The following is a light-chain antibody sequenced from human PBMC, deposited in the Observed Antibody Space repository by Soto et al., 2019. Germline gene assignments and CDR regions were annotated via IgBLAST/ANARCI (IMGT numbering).Light chain of an antibody. CDR3: AAWDDSLNGRGV. CDR1: SSNIGSNT. CDR2: SNN. Sequence: QAVVTQPPSASGTPGQRVTISCSGSSSNIGSNTVNWYQQLPGTAPKLLIHSNNQWPSGVPDRFSGSKSGTSASLAISGLQSEDEADYYCAAWDDSLNGRGVFGGGTKVTVL. J-gene: IGLJ3*02. V-gene: IGLV1-44*01.